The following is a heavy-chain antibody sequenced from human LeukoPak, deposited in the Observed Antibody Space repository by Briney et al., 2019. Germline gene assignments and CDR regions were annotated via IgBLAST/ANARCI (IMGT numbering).Heavy chain of an antibody. V-gene: IGHV4-30-4*08. J-gene: IGHJ4*02. CDR1: GGSISSGDYY. CDR3: ASNYGDYGLAGIKLDY. Sequence: SETLSLTCTVPGGSISSGDYYWSWIRQPPGKGLEWIGYIYYSGSTYYNPSLKSRVTISVDTSKNQFSLKLSSVTAADTAVYYCASNYGDYGLAGIKLDYWGQGTLVTVSS. D-gene: IGHD4-17*01. CDR2: IYYSGST.